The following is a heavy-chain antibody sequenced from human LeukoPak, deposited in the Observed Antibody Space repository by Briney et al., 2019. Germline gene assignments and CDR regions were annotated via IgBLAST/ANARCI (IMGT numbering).Heavy chain of an antibody. J-gene: IGHJ3*02. CDR3: VLDLFSSFAFDI. V-gene: IGHV3-74*01. D-gene: IGHD3/OR15-3a*01. CDR2: INSDGSST. CDR1: GFTFSRYW. Sequence: GGSLRLSCAASGFTFSRYWMHWVRQAPGKGLLWVSRINSDGSSTYYADSVKGRFTTSRDNAKNAPHLQMNSLTAEDTAVYYCVLDLFSSFAFDIWGQGTMVTVSS.